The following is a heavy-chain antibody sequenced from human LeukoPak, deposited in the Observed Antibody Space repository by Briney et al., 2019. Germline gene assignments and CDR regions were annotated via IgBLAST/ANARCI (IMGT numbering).Heavy chain of an antibody. J-gene: IGHJ4*02. CDR2: ISGSGGST. CDR1: GFTFSSYA. CDR3: ARGDIAAGGAPFDY. D-gene: IGHD6-13*01. Sequence: GGSLRLSCAASGFTFSSYAMSWVRQAPGKGLEWVSAISGSGGSTYYADSVKGRFTISRDNSKNTLYLQMNSLRAEDTAVYYCARGDIAAGGAPFDYWGQGTLVTVSS. V-gene: IGHV3-23*01.